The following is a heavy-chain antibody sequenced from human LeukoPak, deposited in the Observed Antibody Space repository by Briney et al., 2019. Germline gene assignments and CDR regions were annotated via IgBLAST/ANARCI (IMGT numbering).Heavy chain of an antibody. CDR1: GYTFTGYY. CDR2: INPNSGGT. J-gene: IGHJ4*02. V-gene: IGHV1-2*02. Sequence: GASVTVSCKASGYTFTGYYMHWVRQAPGQGLEWMGWINPNSGGTNYAQKFQGRVTMTRDTSISTAYMELSRLRSDDTAVYYCARGTYGSAPTFDYWGQGTLVTVSS. D-gene: IGHD3-10*01. CDR3: ARGTYGSAPTFDY.